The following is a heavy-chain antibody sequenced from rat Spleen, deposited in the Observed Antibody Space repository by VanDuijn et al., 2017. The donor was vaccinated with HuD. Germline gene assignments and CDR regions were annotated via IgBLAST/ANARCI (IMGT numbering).Heavy chain of an antibody. J-gene: IGHJ4*01. CDR1: GFTFSNYG. D-gene: IGHD1-2*01. Sequence: EVQLVESGGGLVQPGRSLKLSCAASGFTFSNYGMAWVRQAPTKGLEWVASISTGGGNTYYRDSVKGRFTISRDNAKNTLYLQMDSLRSEDTATYYCARRGYYSSAHYYVMDAWGQGASVTVSS. CDR3: ARRGYYSSAHYYVMDA. V-gene: IGHV5S13*01. CDR2: ISTGGGNT.